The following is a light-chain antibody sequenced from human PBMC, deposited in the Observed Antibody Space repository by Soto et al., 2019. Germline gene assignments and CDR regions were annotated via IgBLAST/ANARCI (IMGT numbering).Light chain of an antibody. CDR1: QSVSTS. CDR3: XXXYNWPIT. J-gene: IGKJ5*01. Sequence: EIVLTQSPATLSLSPGERATLSCRASQSVSTSLAWYQQKPGQAPRLLIYDTSYRATGIPARFSGSGSGTDFTLSISXLEPXXXXXXXXXXXYNWPITFGQGTRLEIK. V-gene: IGKV3-11*01. CDR2: DTS.